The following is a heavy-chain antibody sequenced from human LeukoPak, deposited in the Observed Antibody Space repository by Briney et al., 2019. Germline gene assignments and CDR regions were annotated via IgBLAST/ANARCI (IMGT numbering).Heavy chain of an antibody. D-gene: IGHD3-9*01. Sequence: GGSLRLSCAASGFTFSNAWMSWVRQAPGKGLEWVGRIKSKTDGGTTDYAAPVKGRFTISRDDSKHALYLQMNSLKTEDTAVYYCTTDLVGFGDYDILTGYLDYWGQGTLVTVSS. V-gene: IGHV3-15*01. CDR2: IKSKTDGGTT. CDR3: TTDLVGFGDYDILTGYLDY. J-gene: IGHJ4*02. CDR1: GFTFSNAW.